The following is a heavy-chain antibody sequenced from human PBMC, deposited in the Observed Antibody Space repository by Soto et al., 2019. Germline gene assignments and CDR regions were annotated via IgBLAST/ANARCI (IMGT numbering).Heavy chain of an antibody. CDR1: GFSLNTRGEG. CDR3: AHRGGMEYFDS. Sequence: QITLEESGPTLVKPTQTLTLTCSFSGFSLNTRGEGVGWIRQPPGKALEWLALIYWDDDKRYSPSLDYRLTITQDTSKNHVVLTMTNRDPGDTATYYCAHRGGMEYFDSWGQGTLVTVSS. V-gene: IGHV2-5*02. D-gene: IGHD3-16*01. J-gene: IGHJ4*02. CDR2: IYWDDDK.